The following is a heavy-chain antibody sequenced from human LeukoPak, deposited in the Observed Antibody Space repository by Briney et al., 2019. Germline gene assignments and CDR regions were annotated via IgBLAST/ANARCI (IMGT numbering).Heavy chain of an antibody. CDR1: GFTFSSYA. Sequence: PGGSLRLSCAASGFTFSSYAMHWVRQAPGKGLEWVAVISYDGSNKYYADSVKGRFTISRDNSKNTLYLQMNSLRAEDTAVYYCARGPYSSSSSMAFDIWGQGTMVTVSS. D-gene: IGHD6-6*01. CDR3: ARGPYSSSSSMAFDI. CDR2: ISYDGSNK. V-gene: IGHV3-30-3*01. J-gene: IGHJ3*02.